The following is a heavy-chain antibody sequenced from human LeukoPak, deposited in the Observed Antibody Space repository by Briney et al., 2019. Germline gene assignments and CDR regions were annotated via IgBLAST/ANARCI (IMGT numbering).Heavy chain of an antibody. J-gene: IGHJ4*02. CDR1: GYTFTGYY. D-gene: IGHD6-19*01. Sequence: ASVKVSCKASGYTFTGYYMHWVQQAPGQGLEWMGWINPNSGGTNYAQKFQGRVTMTRDTSISTAYMELSRLRSDDTAVYYCAREILYGLVLGNFDYWGQGTLVTVSS. CDR2: INPNSGGT. CDR3: AREILYGLVLGNFDY. V-gene: IGHV1-2*02.